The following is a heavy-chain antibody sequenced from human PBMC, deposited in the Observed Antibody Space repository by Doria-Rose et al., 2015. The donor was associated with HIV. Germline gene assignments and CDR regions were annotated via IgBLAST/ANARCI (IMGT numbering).Heavy chain of an antibody. V-gene: IGHV4-34*01. Sequence: QVQLQQWDAGLLKPSETLSLTCAVSGGSFSGYYWGWFRQPPGKWLQWIAKVNHVGSTDYKPSLKSRVAVSIDTSKNHLSLRLTSLAAADTAVYFCARASGTVAGFDLWGQGTLVTVSS. CDR3: ARASGTVAGFDL. D-gene: IGHD6-19*01. J-gene: IGHJ4*02. CDR2: VNHVGST. CDR1: GGSFSGYY.